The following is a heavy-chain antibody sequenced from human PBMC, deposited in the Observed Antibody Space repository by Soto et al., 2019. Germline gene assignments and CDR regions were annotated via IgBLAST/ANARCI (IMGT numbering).Heavy chain of an antibody. J-gene: IGHJ4*02. CDR3: AKGLNQFDY. CDR2: LTSSGGT. Sequence: EVQLLESGGGLVQPGGSLRLSCAASGFTLNNYAMSWVRQAPGKGLERVSTLTSSGGTYYADSVKGRFTISRDKSKSTLYLQMISLRAEDTALYYCAKGLNQFDYWGQGAQVTVSS. D-gene: IGHD2-2*01. CDR1: GFTLNNYA. V-gene: IGHV3-23*01.